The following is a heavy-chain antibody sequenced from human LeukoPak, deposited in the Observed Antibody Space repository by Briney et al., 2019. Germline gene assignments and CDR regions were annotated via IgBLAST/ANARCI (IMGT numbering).Heavy chain of an antibody. J-gene: IGHJ3*02. Sequence: GGSLRLSCAASAFTVSSNYMSWVRQAPGKGLEWVSVIYSGGSTYYADSVKGRFTISRDNSKNTLYLQMNSLRAEDTAVYYCAMVLIVLGYAFDIWGQGTMVTVSS. CDR1: AFTVSSNY. CDR2: IYSGGST. V-gene: IGHV3-66*01. CDR3: AMVLIVLGYAFDI. D-gene: IGHD3-22*01.